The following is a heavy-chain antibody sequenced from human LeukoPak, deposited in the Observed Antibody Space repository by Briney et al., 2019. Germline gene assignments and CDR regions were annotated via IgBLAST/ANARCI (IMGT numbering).Heavy chain of an antibody. V-gene: IGHV4-61*01. CDR2: IYYSGST. J-gene: IGHJ4*02. CDR3: ARSFGSGSYFFDY. D-gene: IGHD3-10*01. Sequence: PSETLSLTCTVSGGSVSRGSYYWSWIRQPPGKGLEWIGYIYYSGSTNYNPSLKSRVTISVDTSRNQFSLKLSSVTAADTAVYYCARSFGSGSYFFDYWGQGTLVTVSS. CDR1: GGSVSRGSYY.